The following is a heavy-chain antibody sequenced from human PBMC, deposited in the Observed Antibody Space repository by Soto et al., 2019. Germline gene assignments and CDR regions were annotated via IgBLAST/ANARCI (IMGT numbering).Heavy chain of an antibody. CDR1: GGSLSGYF. CDR3: ARRQDGVVATH. Sequence: QVQLQQWGAGLLKPSETLSLNCAVTGGSLSGYFWSWIRQPPGKGLEWIGEVKDGGHTNYSPSLRGGVTLSSGTSNNQFSLRLNSVTAADTGVYYWARRQDGVVATHWDQGRMVTDSS. J-gene: IGHJ4*02. D-gene: IGHD5-12*01. V-gene: IGHV4-34*01. CDR2: VKDGGHT.